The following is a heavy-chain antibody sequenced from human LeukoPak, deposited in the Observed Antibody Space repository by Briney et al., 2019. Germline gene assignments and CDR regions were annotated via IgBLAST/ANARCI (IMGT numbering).Heavy chain of an antibody. J-gene: IGHJ3*02. CDR1: GGSFSSYY. D-gene: IGHD5-18*01. CDR2: INHSGST. V-gene: IGHV4-34*01. CDR3: ARGGYTYGFDAFDI. Sequence: SETLSLTCAVYGGSFSSYYWTWIRQPPGKGLEWIGEINHSGSTNYNPSLKSRVTISVDTSKNQFSLKLSSVTAADTAVYYCARGGYTYGFDAFDIWGQGTMVTVSS.